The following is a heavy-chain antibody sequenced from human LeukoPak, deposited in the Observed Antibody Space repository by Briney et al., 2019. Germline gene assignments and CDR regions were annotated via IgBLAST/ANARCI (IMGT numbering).Heavy chain of an antibody. J-gene: IGHJ6*03. V-gene: IGHV1-18*01. Sequence: ASVKVSCKASGYTINTYGLTWVRQAPGQGLEWMGWISAYKGDTNYAQKLQGRVTMTTDTSTSTAYMELRSLRSDDTAVYYCARVVSSSWYYYYYYMDVWGKGTTVTISS. CDR1: GYTINTYG. CDR2: ISAYKGDT. D-gene: IGHD6-13*01. CDR3: ARVVSSSWYYYYYYMDV.